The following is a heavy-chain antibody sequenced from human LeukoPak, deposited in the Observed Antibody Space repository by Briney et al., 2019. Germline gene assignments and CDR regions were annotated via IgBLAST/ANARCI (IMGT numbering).Heavy chain of an antibody. V-gene: IGHV3-73*01. Sequence: GGSLRLSCAASGFTFSGSAMHWVRQASGKGLEWVGRIRSKANSYATAYAASVKGRFTISRDDSKNTAYLQMNSLKTEDTAVYYCTKTRGDDSSGYYLFDYWGQGTLVTVSS. D-gene: IGHD3-22*01. CDR3: TKTRGDDSSGYYLFDY. J-gene: IGHJ4*02. CDR1: GFTFSGSA. CDR2: IRSKANSYAT.